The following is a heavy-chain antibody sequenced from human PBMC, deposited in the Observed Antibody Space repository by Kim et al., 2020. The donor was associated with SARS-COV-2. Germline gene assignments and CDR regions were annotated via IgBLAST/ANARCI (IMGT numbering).Heavy chain of an antibody. Sequence: GGSLRLSCAASGFTFSDYYVAWIRQAPGKGLEWVAYVSMTGSTFYADSLKGRFTISRDIAKNSLDLQMNSPRVDDTAVYYCARGGIRSYGYPWFDPWGLG. V-gene: IGHV3-11*01. CDR3: ARGGIRSYGYPWFDP. CDR1: GFTFSDYY. CDR2: VSMTGST. D-gene: IGHD5-18*01. J-gene: IGHJ5*02.